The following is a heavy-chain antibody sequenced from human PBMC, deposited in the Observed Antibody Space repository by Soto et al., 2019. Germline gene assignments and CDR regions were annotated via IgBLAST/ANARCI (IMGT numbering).Heavy chain of an antibody. CDR1: GYGFTSYW. CDR2: IDPSDSYP. Sequence: PGESLKISCKGSGYGFTSYWISWVRQMPGKGLEWMGRIDPSDSYPNYSPSFQGHVTISADKSVSTAYLQWSSLKASDTAIYYCARHSGCSGGSCYSVYYFGMDVWGQGTTVTVSS. CDR3: ARHSGCSGGSCYSVYYFGMDV. D-gene: IGHD2-15*01. J-gene: IGHJ6*02. V-gene: IGHV5-10-1*01.